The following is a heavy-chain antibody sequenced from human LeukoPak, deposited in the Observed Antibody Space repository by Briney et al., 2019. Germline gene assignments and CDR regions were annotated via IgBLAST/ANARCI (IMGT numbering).Heavy chain of an antibody. V-gene: IGHV3-21*01. J-gene: IGHJ6*02. CDR2: ISSSSSYI. D-gene: IGHD5-18*01. CDR1: GFTFSSYS. CDR3: ARAEDTAMVWPIYYYYGMDV. Sequence: GGSLRLSCAASGFTFSSYSMNWVRQVPGKGLEWVSSISSSSSYIYYADSVKGRFTISRDNAKNSLYLQMNSLRAEDTAVYYCARAEDTAMVWPIYYYYGMDVWGQGTTVTVSS.